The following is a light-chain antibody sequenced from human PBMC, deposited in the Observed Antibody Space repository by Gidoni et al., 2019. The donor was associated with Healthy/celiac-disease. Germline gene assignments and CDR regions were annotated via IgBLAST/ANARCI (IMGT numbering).Light chain of an antibody. Sequence: EIVMTQSPATLSVSPGERATLSCRASQSVSSNLAWYQQKPGIPARFSGSGSGTEFTLTISSLQSEDFAVYYCQQYNNWRITFGQGTRLEIK. V-gene: IGKV3-15*01. CDR1: QSVSSN. J-gene: IGKJ5*01. CDR3: QQYNNWRIT.